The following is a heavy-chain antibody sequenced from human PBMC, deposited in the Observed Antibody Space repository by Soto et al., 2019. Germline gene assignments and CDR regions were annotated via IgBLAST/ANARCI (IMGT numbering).Heavy chain of an antibody. D-gene: IGHD6-13*01. CDR2: IYSGGST. Sequence: GGSLRLSCAASGFTVSSNYMSWVRQAPGKGLEWVSVIYSGGSTYYADSVKGRFTISRDNSRNTLYLQMNSLRAEDTAVYYCARTAGGTYASAEYFQHRAQRTLVTVSS. CDR1: GFTVSSNY. J-gene: IGHJ1*01. V-gene: IGHV3-53*01. CDR3: ARTAGGTYASAEYFQH.